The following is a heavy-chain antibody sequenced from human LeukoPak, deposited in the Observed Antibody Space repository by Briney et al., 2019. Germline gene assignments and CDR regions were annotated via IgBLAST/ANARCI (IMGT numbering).Heavy chain of an antibody. CDR2: INTNTGNP. Sequence: ASVKVSCKASGGTFSSYAISWVRQAPGQGLEWMGWINTNTGNPTYAQGFTGRFVFSLDTSVSTAYLQISSLKAEDTAVYYCARFTVVTPYYFDYWGQGTLVTVSS. CDR1: GGTFSSYA. J-gene: IGHJ4*02. D-gene: IGHD4-23*01. CDR3: ARFTVVTPYYFDY. V-gene: IGHV7-4-1*02.